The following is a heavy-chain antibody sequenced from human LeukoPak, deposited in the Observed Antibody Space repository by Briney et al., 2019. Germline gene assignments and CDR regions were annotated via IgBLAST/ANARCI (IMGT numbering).Heavy chain of an antibody. D-gene: IGHD4/OR15-4a*01. V-gene: IGHV4-30-2*01. CDR2: IYQIGST. CDR1: GGSISSGGYS. J-gene: IGHJ4*02. Sequence: PSETLSLTCAVPGGSISSGGYSWGWIRQPPGKGLEWIGYIYQIGSTYYNPSLKSRVTISADRSKNQFSLSLSSVTAADTAVYYCARVKAGAIDYWGQGTLVTVSS. CDR3: ARVKAGAIDY.